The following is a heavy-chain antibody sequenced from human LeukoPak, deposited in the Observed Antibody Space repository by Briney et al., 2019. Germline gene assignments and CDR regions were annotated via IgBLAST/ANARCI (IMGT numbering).Heavy chain of an antibody. CDR2: IYTSGST. CDR1: GGSISSYY. J-gene: IGHJ5*02. Sequence: PSETLSLTCTVSGGSISSYYWSWIRQPPGKGLEWIGYIYTSGSTNYNPSLKSRVTISVDTSKNQFSLKLSSVTAADTAVYYCARWGLAGTADWNWFDPWGQGTLVTVSS. CDR3: ARWGLAGTADWNWFDP. D-gene: IGHD1-1*01. V-gene: IGHV4-4*09.